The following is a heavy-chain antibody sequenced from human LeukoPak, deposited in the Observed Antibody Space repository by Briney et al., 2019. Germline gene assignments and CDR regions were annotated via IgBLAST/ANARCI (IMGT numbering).Heavy chain of an antibody. CDR1: GFTFSSYW. Sequence: GGSLRLSCAASGFTFSSYWMPWVRQAPGKGLVWVSRINSDGRSTSYADSVKGRFTFSRDNAKNTLYLQMNSLRAEDTAAYYCARRGGYGMNYWGQGTLVTVSS. D-gene: IGHD6-25*01. CDR2: INSDGRST. J-gene: IGHJ4*02. CDR3: ARRGGYGMNY. V-gene: IGHV3-74*01.